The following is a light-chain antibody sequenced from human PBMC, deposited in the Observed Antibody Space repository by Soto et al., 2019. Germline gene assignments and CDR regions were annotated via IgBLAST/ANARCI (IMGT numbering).Light chain of an antibody. V-gene: IGKV1-5*03. CDR1: HSISSW. Sequence: IQMTQSPSTLSASVGDRVTITCRASHSISSWLAWYQQKPGKAPKLLIYKASSLESGVPLRFSGSGSGTEFTLTISSLQPDDFATYYCQQYNSYSRTFGQGTKVDIK. J-gene: IGKJ1*01. CDR3: QQYNSYSRT. CDR2: KAS.